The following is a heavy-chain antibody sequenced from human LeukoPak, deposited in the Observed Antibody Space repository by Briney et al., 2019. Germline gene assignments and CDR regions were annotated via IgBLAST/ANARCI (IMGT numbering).Heavy chain of an antibody. CDR1: GFTFSSYG. CDR2: IRYDGSNK. J-gene: IGHJ6*03. D-gene: IGHD3-22*01. Sequence: GRSLRLSCAASGFTFSSYGMHWVRQAPGKGLEWVAFIRYDGSNKYYADSVKGRFTISRDNSKNMLYLQMNSLRAEDTAVYYCAKAVDYYDSSGYYYYYYYMDVWGKGTTVTISS. V-gene: IGHV3-30*02. CDR3: AKAVDYYDSSGYYYYYYYMDV.